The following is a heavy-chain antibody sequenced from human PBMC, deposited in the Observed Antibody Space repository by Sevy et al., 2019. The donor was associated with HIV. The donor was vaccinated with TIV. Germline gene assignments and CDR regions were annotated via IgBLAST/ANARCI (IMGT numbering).Heavy chain of an antibody. CDR1: GFTFSSYA. V-gene: IGHV3-30-3*01. Sequence: GGSLRLSCAASGFTFSSYAMHWVRQAPGKGLEWVAVISYDGSNKYYADSVKGRFTISRDNSKNTLYLQMNSLRAEDTDVYYCARDIDERYSSSWGYYYYYYGMDVWGQGTTVTVSS. J-gene: IGHJ6*02. CDR2: ISYDGSNK. D-gene: IGHD6-13*01. CDR3: ARDIDERYSSSWGYYYYYYGMDV.